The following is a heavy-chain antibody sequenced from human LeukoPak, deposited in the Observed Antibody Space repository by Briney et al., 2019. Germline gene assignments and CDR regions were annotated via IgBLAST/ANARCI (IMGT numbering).Heavy chain of an antibody. V-gene: IGHV3-23*01. Sequence: GGSLRLSCAASGFTFSSYAMSWVRQAPGKGLEWVSAISGSGGSTYYADSVKGRFAISRDNSKNTLYLQMNSLRAEDTAVYYCAKDNSYGYINYFDYWGQGTLVTVSS. CDR1: GFTFSSYA. CDR2: ISGSGGST. D-gene: IGHD5-18*01. CDR3: AKDNSYGYINYFDY. J-gene: IGHJ4*02.